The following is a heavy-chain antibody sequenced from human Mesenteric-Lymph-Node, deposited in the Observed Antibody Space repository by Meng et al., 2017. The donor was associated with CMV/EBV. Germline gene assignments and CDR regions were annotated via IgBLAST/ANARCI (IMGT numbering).Heavy chain of an antibody. D-gene: IGHD3-22*01. Sequence: LTCAVYGGSFSGYYWSWIRQPSGKGLEWIGEINHSGSTNYNPSLKSRVTISVDTSKNQFSLKLSSVTAADTAVYYCAGEKDSSGYDYWGQGTLVTVSS. CDR2: INHSGST. V-gene: IGHV4-34*01. CDR3: AGEKDSSGYDY. CDR1: GGSFSGYY. J-gene: IGHJ4*02.